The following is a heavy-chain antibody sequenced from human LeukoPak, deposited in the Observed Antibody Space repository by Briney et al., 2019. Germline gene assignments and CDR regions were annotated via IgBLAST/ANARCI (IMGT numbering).Heavy chain of an antibody. D-gene: IGHD5-18*01. V-gene: IGHV3-23*01. Sequence: GGSLRLSCAASGFTFSSYAMIWVRQAPGKGLEWVSTTSGSGGSSYYADSVKGRFTISRDNSKNTLYLQMNSLRADDTAVYYCAKAGYSYGIPFFDYWGQGTLVTVSS. CDR3: AKAGYSYGIPFFDY. J-gene: IGHJ4*02. CDR2: TSGSGGSS. CDR1: GFTFSSYA.